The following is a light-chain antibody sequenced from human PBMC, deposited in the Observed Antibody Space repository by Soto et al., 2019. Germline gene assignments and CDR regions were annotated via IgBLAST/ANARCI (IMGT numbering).Light chain of an antibody. Sequence: EIVLTQSRGTLSFSPGERASLSCRASQSVSSNYLAWYQQKPGQVPRLFIYGASRRATGIPDRFSGSGSGTEFTLTISSLQSEDFAVYYCQQYKNWPLFGQGTRLEIK. CDR3: QQYKNWPL. J-gene: IGKJ5*01. V-gene: IGKV3-20*01. CDR2: GAS. CDR1: QSVSSNY.